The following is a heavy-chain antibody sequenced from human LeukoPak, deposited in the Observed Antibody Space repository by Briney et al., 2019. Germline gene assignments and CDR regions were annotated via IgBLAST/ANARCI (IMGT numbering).Heavy chain of an antibody. CDR3: AKVAGYSYGRDYFDY. D-gene: IGHD5-18*01. CDR2: ISGSGGST. Sequence: GGSLRLSCAASGFTFSSYAMSWVRQAPGKGLEWVSAISGSGGSTYYADSVKGRLTISRDNSKNTLYLQMNSLRAEDTAVYYCAKVAGYSYGRDYFDYWGQGTLVTVSS. J-gene: IGHJ4*02. CDR1: GFTFSSYA. V-gene: IGHV3-23*01.